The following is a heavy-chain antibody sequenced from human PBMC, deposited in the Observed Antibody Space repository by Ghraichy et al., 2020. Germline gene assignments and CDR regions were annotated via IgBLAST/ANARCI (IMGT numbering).Heavy chain of an antibody. CDR3: ARDYSSPDYYYGMEA. Sequence: GGSLRLSCAASGFTFGIYRMNWVRQAPSKGLEWVATIKKDRSEKYYVDSVKGRFTISRDNAKNSLYLQMNSLRAEDTAVYYCARDYSSPDYYYGMEAWGNGTTATV. CDR2: IKKDRSEK. D-gene: IGHD3-22*01. J-gene: IGHJ6*04. V-gene: IGHV3-7*01. CDR1: GFTFGIYR.